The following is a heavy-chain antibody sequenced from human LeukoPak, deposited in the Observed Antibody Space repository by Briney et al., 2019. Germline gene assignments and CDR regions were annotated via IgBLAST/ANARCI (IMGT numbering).Heavy chain of an antibody. CDR3: AKVDYYDRSAYYRAPDHYYGMDV. CDR1: GFIFSDYG. D-gene: IGHD3-22*01. J-gene: IGHJ6*02. CDR2: ISYDGSNK. Sequence: GGSLRLSCAASGFIFSDYGMHWVRQAPGKGLEWVAVISYDGSNKYHADSVKGRFTISRDNSKNTLYLQMNSLRAEDTAVYYCAKVDYYDRSAYYRAPDHYYGMDVWGQGTAVTLFS. V-gene: IGHV3-30*18.